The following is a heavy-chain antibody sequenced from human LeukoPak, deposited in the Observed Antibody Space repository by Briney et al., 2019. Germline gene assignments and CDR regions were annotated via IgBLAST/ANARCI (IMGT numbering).Heavy chain of an antibody. Sequence: GGSLRLPCAASGFDFSSNWMHWVRHAPGQGLVWVSRIKGDGISTNYADSVKGRFTISRDIAKNTLYLQMNSLRAEDTGVYYCAKDHYWSIDYWGRGTLVTVSS. J-gene: IGHJ4*02. D-gene: IGHD3-3*01. CDR2: IKGDGIST. CDR3: AKDHYWSIDY. V-gene: IGHV3-74*01. CDR1: GFDFSSNW.